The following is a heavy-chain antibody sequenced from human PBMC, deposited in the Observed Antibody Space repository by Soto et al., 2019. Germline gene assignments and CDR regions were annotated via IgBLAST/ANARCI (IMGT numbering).Heavy chain of an antibody. J-gene: IGHJ5*02. Sequence: SETLSLTCAVSGYSISSGYYWGWIRQTPGKGLEWIASIYHSGSTYYNPSLKSRVTISVDTSKNQFSLKLTSVTAADTAVYYCARGAATVTPGWFDPWGQGIMITVSS. D-gene: IGHD4-17*01. CDR1: GYSISSGYY. V-gene: IGHV4-38-2*01. CDR3: ARGAATVTPGWFDP. CDR2: IYHSGST.